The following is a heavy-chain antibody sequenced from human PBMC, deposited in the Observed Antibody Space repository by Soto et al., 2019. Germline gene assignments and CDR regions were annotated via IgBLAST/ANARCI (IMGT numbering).Heavy chain of an antibody. J-gene: IGHJ6*02. D-gene: IGHD2-21*02. CDR1: GGSISSGDYY. CDR3: ARVCGGDCHYGMAV. V-gene: IGHV4-30-4*01. CDR2: IYYSGST. Sequence: SETLSLTCTVSGGSISSGDYYWSWIRQPPGKGLEWIGYIYYSGSTYYNPSLKSRVTISVDTSKNQFSLKLSSVTAADTAVYYCARVCGGDCHYGMAVWGQGTTVTVSS.